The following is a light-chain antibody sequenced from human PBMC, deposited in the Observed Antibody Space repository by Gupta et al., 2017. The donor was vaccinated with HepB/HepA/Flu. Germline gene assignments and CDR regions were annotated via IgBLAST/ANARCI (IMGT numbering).Light chain of an antibody. CDR2: NTD. V-gene: IGLV8-61*01. CDR1: SGSVSTRYY. CDR3: VLFMGSGISV. J-gene: IGLJ2*01. Sequence: QTVVTQEPSFSVSPGGTVTLTCGLSSGSVSTRYYPSWYQQTPGQAPRTLIYNTDTRSSGVPDRFSGYILGNKAALTITGAQADDESDYYCVLFMGSGISVFGGGTKLTVL.